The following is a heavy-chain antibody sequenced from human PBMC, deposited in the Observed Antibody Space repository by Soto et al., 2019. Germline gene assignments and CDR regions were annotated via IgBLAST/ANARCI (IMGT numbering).Heavy chain of an antibody. Sequence: EVQLLESGGGLVQPGGSLRLSCEASGFTFISYAMNWVRRAPGKGLQGVSAISGGGDATFYADSVKGRFTISRDISRNTVTRQMTSLGADDTAVYYCASKVPGSTTRPDYWYFDLWGRGTLVTVSS. CDR3: ASKVPGSTTRPDYWYFDL. V-gene: IGHV3-23*01. J-gene: IGHJ2*01. CDR1: GFTFISYA. D-gene: IGHD3-10*01. CDR2: ISGGGDAT.